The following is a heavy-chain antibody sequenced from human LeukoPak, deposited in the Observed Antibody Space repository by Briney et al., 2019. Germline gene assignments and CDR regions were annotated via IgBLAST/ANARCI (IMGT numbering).Heavy chain of an antibody. V-gene: IGHV3-48*01. D-gene: IGHD3-22*01. CDR3: ARDYYYDSSGYSYPDAFDI. CDR2: ISSSSSTI. J-gene: IGHJ3*02. Sequence: GGSLRLSCAAYGFTFSSYSMNWVRQAPGKGLEWVSYISSSSSTIYYADSVKGRFTISRDNAKNSLYLQMNSLRAEDTAVYYCARDYYYDSSGYSYPDAFDIWGQGTMVTVSS. CDR1: GFTFSSYS.